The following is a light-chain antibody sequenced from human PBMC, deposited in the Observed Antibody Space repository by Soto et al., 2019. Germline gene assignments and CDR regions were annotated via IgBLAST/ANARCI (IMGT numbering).Light chain of an antibody. V-gene: IGKV3-20*01. Sequence: EIVLTQSPGTLFLSPGERATLSCRASQSVSSSFLAWYQQKPGQAPRLLIYGASSRATGIPDRFSGSGSGTDFTLTISRLEPDDFAVYYCQQYDSSPWTFGQGTKVEIK. CDR1: QSVSSSF. CDR3: QQYDSSPWT. CDR2: GAS. J-gene: IGKJ1*01.